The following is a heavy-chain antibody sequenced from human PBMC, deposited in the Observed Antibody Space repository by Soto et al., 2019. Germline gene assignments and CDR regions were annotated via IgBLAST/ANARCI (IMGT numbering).Heavy chain of an antibody. CDR2: IWYDGSNK. J-gene: IGHJ6*03. D-gene: IGHD1-1*01. CDR3: ARDNLFSPGNYYYMDV. V-gene: IGHV3-33*08. Sequence: GGSLRLSCAASGFTVSSNYMSWVRQAPGKGLEWVAVIWYDGSNKYYADSVKGRFTISRDNSKNTLYLQMNSLRAEDTAVYYCARDNLFSPGNYYYMDVWGKGTTVTVSS. CDR1: GFTVSSNY.